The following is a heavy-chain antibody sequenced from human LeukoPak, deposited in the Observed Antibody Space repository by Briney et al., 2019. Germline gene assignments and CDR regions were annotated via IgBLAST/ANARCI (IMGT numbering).Heavy chain of an antibody. V-gene: IGHV3-49*04. Sequence: TGGSLRLSCTASGFTFGDYAMSWVRQAPGKGLEWVGFIRSKAYGGTTEYAASVKGRFTISRDDSKSIAYLQMNSLKTEDTAVYYCTRGPVWFGELFFWDWGQGTLVTVSS. CDR2: IRSKAYGGTT. CDR3: TRGPVWFGELFFWD. CDR1: GFTFGDYA. D-gene: IGHD3-10*01. J-gene: IGHJ4*02.